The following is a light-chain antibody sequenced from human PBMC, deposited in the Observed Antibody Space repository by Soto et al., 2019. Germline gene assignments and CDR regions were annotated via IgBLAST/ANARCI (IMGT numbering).Light chain of an antibody. V-gene: IGLV2-14*01. CDR3: SSYTSSSLYV. Sequence: SVLTQPASVSGSPGQSIAISCTGTSSDVGGYSFVSWYQQHPGKAPKVMIYDVSNRPSGVSDRFSGSKSGNTASLTISGLQAEDEADYYCSSYTSSSLYVFGTGTKVTVL. CDR2: DVS. CDR1: SSDVGGYSF. J-gene: IGLJ1*01.